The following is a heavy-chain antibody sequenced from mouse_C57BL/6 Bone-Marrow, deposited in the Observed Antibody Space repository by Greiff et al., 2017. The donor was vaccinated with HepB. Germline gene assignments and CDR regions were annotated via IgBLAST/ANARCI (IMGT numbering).Heavy chain of an antibody. V-gene: IGHV1-47*01. Sequence: QVQLKQSGAELVKPGASVKMSCKATGYTFTTYPIEWMKQNHGKSLEWIGNFHPYNDDTKYNEKFKGKATLTVEKSSSTVYLELSRLTSDDSAVYYCAMGVYSNSWYFDVWGTGTTVTVSS. CDR3: AMGVYSNSWYFDV. J-gene: IGHJ1*03. CDR2: FHPYNDDT. CDR1: GYTFTTYP. D-gene: IGHD2-5*01.